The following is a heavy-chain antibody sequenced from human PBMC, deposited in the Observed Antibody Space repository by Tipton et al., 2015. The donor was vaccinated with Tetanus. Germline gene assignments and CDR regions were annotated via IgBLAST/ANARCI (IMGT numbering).Heavy chain of an antibody. D-gene: IGHD2-21*01. CDR1: GFTFSSYG. CDR2: IWYDGSNK. CDR3: ARGTSRIVYYFDY. V-gene: IGHV3-33*01. J-gene: IGHJ4*02. Sequence: SGFTFSSYGMHWVRQAPGKGLEWVAVIWYDGSNKYYADSVKGRFTISRDNSRNTLYLQMNSLRAEDTAVYYCARGTSRIVYYFDYWGQGTLVTVSS.